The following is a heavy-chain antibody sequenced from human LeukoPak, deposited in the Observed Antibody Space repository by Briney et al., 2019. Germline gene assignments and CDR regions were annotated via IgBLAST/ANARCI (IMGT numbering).Heavy chain of an antibody. V-gene: IGHV3-23*01. CDR2: ISGSGGST. CDR3: AKDRGSDYYFDY. Sequence: GGSLRLSCTASGFTFSSYAMSWVRQAPGKGLEWVSAISGSGGSTYYADSVKGRFTISRDNSKNTLYLQMNSLRAEDTAVYYCAKDRGSDYYFDYWGQGTLVTVSS. J-gene: IGHJ4*02. D-gene: IGHD3-10*01. CDR1: GFTFSSYA.